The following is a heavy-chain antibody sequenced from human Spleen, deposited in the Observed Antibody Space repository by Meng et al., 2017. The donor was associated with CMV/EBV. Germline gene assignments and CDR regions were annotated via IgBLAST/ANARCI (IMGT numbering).Heavy chain of an antibody. D-gene: IGHD2-2*01. J-gene: IGHJ6*02. CDR1: GYTFTGYY. Sequence: ASVKVSCKASGYTFTGYYMHWVRQAPGQGLEWMGWINPNSGDTKYTQKFQGRVTMTRDTSISTAYMELSSLRSEDTAVYYCARVQVPAAVNYYYGMDVWGQGTTVTVSS. CDR3: ARVQVPAAVNYYYGMDV. CDR2: INPNSGDT. V-gene: IGHV1-2*02.